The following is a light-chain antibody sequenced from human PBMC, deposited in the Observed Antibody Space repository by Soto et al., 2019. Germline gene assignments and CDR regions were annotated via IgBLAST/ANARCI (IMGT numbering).Light chain of an antibody. CDR1: QSVSSY. CDR2: DAS. Sequence: EIVLTQSPATLSLSPGERATLSCRASQSVSSYLAWYQQKPGQAPRLLIYDASTRATGIPARVSGSGSGTDFTLTISSLEPEDFAVDDCQQRSNWPPGYTFGHGTKLEIK. J-gene: IGKJ2*01. V-gene: IGKV3-11*01. CDR3: QQRSNWPPGYT.